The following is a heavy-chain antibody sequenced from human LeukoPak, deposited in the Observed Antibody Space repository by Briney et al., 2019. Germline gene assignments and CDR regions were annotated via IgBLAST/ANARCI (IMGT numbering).Heavy chain of an antibody. CDR3: ARGERHLPIYY. V-gene: IGHV1-69*05. Sequence: GASVKVSCKASGGSFSNYAISWVRQAPGQGLEWMGGIIPIFGSPTYAQKFQGRVTITTDESTTTAYMELSSLRSDDTAVFFCARGERHLPIYYWGQGTLVTVSS. D-gene: IGHD1-26*01. CDR2: IIPIFGSP. J-gene: IGHJ4*02. CDR1: GGSFSNYA.